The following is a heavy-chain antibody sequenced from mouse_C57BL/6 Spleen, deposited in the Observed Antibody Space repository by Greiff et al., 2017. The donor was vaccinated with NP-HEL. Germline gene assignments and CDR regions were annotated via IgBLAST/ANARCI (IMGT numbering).Heavy chain of an antibody. D-gene: IGHD4-1*01. V-gene: IGHV3-6*01. Sequence: ESGPGLVKPSQSLSLTCSVTGYSITSGYYWNWIRQFPGNKLEWMGYISYDGSNNYNPSLKNRISITRDTSKNQFFLKWNSVTTEDTATYYCARARWDGFAYWGQGTLVTVSA. CDR1: GYSITSGYY. CDR3: ARARWDGFAY. J-gene: IGHJ3*01. CDR2: ISYDGSN.